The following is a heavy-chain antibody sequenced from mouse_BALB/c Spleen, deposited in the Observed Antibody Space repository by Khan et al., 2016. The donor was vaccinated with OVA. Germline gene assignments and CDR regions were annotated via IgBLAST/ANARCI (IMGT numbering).Heavy chain of an antibody. CDR2: INPSTGYT. D-gene: IGHD1-1*02. J-gene: IGHJ2*01. CDR3: ARRGLRWDIDY. Sequence: QVQLKESGAELAKPGASVKMSCKASGYTFTSYWMNWVKQSPGQGLEWIGYINPSTGYTEYKQNFKDKATLTADKSSSTAYMQLSSLTSEDSAVYYFARRGLRWDIDYWGQGTTLTVSS. CDR1: GYTFTSYW. V-gene: IGHV1-7*01.